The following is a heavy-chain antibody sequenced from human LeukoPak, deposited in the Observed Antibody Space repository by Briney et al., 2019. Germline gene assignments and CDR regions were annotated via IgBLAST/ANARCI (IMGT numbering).Heavy chain of an antibody. CDR1: GYTFTGYY. CDR3: ARKEPVVVTAGAFYYYYYMDV. Sequence: ASVKVSCKASGYTFTGYYIHWVRQAPGQGLEWMGWINPNSGGTNYAQKFQGRVTMTRDTSISTAYMELSRLRSDDTAVYYCARKEPVVVTAGAFYYYYYMDVWGKGTTVTVSS. D-gene: IGHD2-21*02. J-gene: IGHJ6*03. CDR2: INPNSGGT. V-gene: IGHV1-2*02.